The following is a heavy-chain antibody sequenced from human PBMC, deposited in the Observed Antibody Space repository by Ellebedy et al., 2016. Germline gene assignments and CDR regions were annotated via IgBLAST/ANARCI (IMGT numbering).Heavy chain of an antibody. Sequence: SQTLSLTCXVYGGSFSGYYWSWIRQPPGKGLEWIGEINHSGSTNYNPSLKSRVTISVDTSKNQFSLKLSSVTAADTAVYYCARELYYYYYGMDVWGQGTTVTVSS. CDR1: GGSFSGYY. J-gene: IGHJ6*02. CDR2: INHSGST. V-gene: IGHV4-34*01. CDR3: ARELYYYYYGMDV.